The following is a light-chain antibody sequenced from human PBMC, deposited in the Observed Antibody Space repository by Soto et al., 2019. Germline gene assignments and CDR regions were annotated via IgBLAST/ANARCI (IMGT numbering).Light chain of an antibody. V-gene: IGKV1-5*01. J-gene: IGKJ2*01. CDR2: DAS. CDR3: HQYYGSLYA. CDR1: QSIGNW. Sequence: DIQMTQSPSTLSASVGDRVTITCRASQSIGNWLAWYQQKPGKVPKVLIYDASTLESGVPSRFSGSGSGTEFTLTISSLQPDDYATYYCHQYYGSLYAFGQGTKLEI.